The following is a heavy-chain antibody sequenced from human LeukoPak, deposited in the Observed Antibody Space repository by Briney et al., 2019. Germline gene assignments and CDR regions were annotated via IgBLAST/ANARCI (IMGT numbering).Heavy chain of an antibody. Sequence: ASVKVSCKASGGTFSSYAISWVRQAPGQGLECMGGIIPIFGTANYAQKFQGRVTITADKSTSTAYMELSSLRSEDTAVYYCARVGSGSYFDAFDIWGQGTMVTVSS. J-gene: IGHJ3*02. CDR3: ARVGSGSYFDAFDI. CDR1: GGTFSSYA. CDR2: IIPIFGTA. V-gene: IGHV1-69*06. D-gene: IGHD1-26*01.